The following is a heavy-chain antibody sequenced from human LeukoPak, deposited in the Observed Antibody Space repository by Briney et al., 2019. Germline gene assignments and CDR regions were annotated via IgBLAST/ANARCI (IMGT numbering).Heavy chain of an antibody. D-gene: IGHD4-17*01. Sequence: TGGSLRLSCAASGFTFSSYGMHWVRQAPGKGLEWVAVIWYDGSNKYYADSVKGRFTIYRDNSKNTLYLQMNSLRAEDTAVYYCARNQDYGVYNSVGAFDIWGQWTMVTVSS. CDR2: IWYDGSNK. CDR1: GFTFSSYG. CDR3: ARNQDYGVYNSVGAFDI. J-gene: IGHJ3*02. V-gene: IGHV3-33*01.